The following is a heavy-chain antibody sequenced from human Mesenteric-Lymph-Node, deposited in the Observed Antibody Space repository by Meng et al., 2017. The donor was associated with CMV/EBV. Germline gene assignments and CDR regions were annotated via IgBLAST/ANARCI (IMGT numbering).Heavy chain of an antibody. Sequence: GESLKISCAASGFTFSSYSMNWVRQAPGKGLEWVSVIYSGGSTYYADSVKGRFTISRDNSKNTLYLQMNSLRAEDTAVYYCARVPFPYGMDVWGQGTTVIVSS. J-gene: IGHJ6*02. CDR1: GFTFSSYS. CDR3: ARVPFPYGMDV. V-gene: IGHV3-53*01. CDR2: IYSGGST.